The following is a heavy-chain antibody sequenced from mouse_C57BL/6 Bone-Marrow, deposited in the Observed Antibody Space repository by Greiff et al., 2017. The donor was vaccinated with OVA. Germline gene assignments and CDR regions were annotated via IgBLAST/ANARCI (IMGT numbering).Heavy chain of an antibody. Sequence: EVKLVESGGGLVQSGRSLRLSCATSGFTFSDFYMEWVRQAPGKGLEWIAASRNKANDYTTEYSASVKGRFIVSRDTSQSILYLQMNALRAEDTAIYYCARDASGDGYYVPFDYWGQGTTLTVSS. CDR3: ARDASGDGYYVPFDY. D-gene: IGHD2-3*01. J-gene: IGHJ2*01. CDR2: SRNKANDYTT. V-gene: IGHV7-1*01. CDR1: GFTFSDFY.